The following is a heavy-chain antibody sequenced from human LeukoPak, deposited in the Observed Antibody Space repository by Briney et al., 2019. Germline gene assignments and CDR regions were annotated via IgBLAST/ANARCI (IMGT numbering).Heavy chain of an antibody. CDR2: IWYDGSNK. V-gene: IGHV3-33*01. CDR3: ARGLSDYGEIDP. D-gene: IGHD4-17*01. J-gene: IGHJ5*02. Sequence: GGSLRLSCAASGSTFSSYGMHWVRQAPGKGLEWVAVIWYDGSNKYYADSVKGRFTISRDNSKNTLYLQMNSLRAEDTAVYYCARGLSDYGEIDPWGQGTLVTVSS. CDR1: GSTFSSYG.